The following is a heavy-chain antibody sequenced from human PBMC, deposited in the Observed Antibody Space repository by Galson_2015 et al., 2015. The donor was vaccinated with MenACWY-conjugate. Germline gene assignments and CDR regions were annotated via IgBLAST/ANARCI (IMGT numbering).Heavy chain of an antibody. CDR1: GFTFSSYW. CDR3: ARDNSAGPDLIDY. Sequence: SLRLSCAASGFTFSSYWMHWVRHAPGKGLLWVSRINNDGSDTSYADSVKGRFTISRDNAKNTLYLQMNSLRAEDTAVYYCARDNSAGPDLIDYWGQGTLVTVSS. J-gene: IGHJ4*02. D-gene: IGHD4-23*01. CDR2: INNDGSDT. V-gene: IGHV3-74*01.